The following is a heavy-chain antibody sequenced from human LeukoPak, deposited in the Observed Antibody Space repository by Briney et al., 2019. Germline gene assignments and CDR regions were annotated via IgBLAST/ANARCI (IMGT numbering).Heavy chain of an antibody. Sequence: ASVKVSCKASGYTFTSYDINWVRQATGQGLERMGWMNPNSGNTGYAQKFQGRVTITRNTSISTAYMELSSLRSEDTAVYYCARGERYSSSWSFNWFDPWGQGTLVTVSS. CDR2: MNPNSGNT. D-gene: IGHD6-13*01. V-gene: IGHV1-8*03. CDR1: GYTFTSYD. J-gene: IGHJ5*02. CDR3: ARGERYSSSWSFNWFDP.